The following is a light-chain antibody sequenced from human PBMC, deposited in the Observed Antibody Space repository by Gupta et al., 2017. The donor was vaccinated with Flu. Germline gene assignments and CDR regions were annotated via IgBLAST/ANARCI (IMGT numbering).Light chain of an antibody. CDR2: DVL. V-gene: IGLV2-11*01. CDR3: SSYAGRSIFV. J-gene: IGLJ3*02. Sequence: STLTQPRSVSGSPGQSVTISCTGTGSDIAAYNYVSWYQKKPDSAHKLIIYDVLERPAGVPDRFSGSKSGNTASVTISGLQTDDEGDYYCSSYAGRSIFVFGGGTKLAVL. CDR1: GSDIAAYNY.